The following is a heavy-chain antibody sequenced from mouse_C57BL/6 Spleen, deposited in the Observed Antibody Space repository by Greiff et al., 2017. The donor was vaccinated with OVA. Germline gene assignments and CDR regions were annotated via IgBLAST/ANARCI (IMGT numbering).Heavy chain of an antibody. V-gene: IGHV1-76*01. D-gene: IGHD4-1*01. Sequence: QVQLQQSGAELVRPGASVKLSCKASGYTFTDYYINWVKQRPGQGLEWIARIYPGSGNTYYNEKFKGKATLTAEKSSSTAYMQLSSLTSEDSAVYFCARGLTGTWYFDVWGTGTTVTVSS. CDR1: GYTFTDYY. CDR3: ARGLTGTWYFDV. J-gene: IGHJ1*03. CDR2: IYPGSGNT.